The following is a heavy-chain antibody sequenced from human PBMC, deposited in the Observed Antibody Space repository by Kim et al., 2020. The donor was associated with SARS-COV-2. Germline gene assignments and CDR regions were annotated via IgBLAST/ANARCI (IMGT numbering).Heavy chain of an antibody. V-gene: IGHV1-69*13. Sequence: SVKVSCKASGGTFSQYGISWVRQAPGQGLEWMGAIIPIFGTTRYAPKFQGRVTITADEFTNTANMELTSLTSGDTAVYYCARDRGSLSGMDVWGQGTTVTVTS. CDR1: GGTFSQYG. CDR3: ARDRGSLSGMDV. D-gene: IGHD2-15*01. CDR2: IIPIFGTT. J-gene: IGHJ6*02.